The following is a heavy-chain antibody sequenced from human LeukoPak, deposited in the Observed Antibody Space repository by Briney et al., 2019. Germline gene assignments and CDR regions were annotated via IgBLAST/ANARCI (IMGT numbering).Heavy chain of an antibody. Sequence: SETLSLTCTVSGGSISSGSYYWSWIRQPAGKGLEWIGRIYTSGSTNYTPSLKSRVTISVDTSKNQFSLKLSSVTAADTAVYYCARYGSSWINKRLNDALDIWGQGTMVTVSS. CDR1: GGSISSGSYY. CDR2: IYTSGST. J-gene: IGHJ3*02. D-gene: IGHD6-13*01. V-gene: IGHV4-61*02. CDR3: ARYGSSWINKRLNDALDI.